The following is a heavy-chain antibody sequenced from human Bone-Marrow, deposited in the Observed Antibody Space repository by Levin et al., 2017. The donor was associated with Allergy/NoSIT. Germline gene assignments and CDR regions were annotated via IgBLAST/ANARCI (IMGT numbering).Heavy chain of an antibody. J-gene: IGHJ4*02. D-gene: IGHD1-20*01. CDR1: GGTFSSYA. CDR2: IIPIFGTA. Sequence: KISCQASGGTFSSYAISWVRQAPGQGLEWMGGIIPIFGTANYAQMFQGRVTITADKSTSTAYMELSSLRSEDTAVYYCARGSGSRAVTQNNGNDYFDYWGQGTLVTVSS. V-gene: IGHV1-69*06. CDR3: ARGSGSRAVTQNNGNDYFDY.